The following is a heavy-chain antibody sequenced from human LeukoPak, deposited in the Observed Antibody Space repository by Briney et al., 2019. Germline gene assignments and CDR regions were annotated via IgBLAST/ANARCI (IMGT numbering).Heavy chain of an antibody. D-gene: IGHD3-3*01. Sequence: ASVKVSCKASGYTFTSYYMHWVRQAPGQGLEWMGIINPSGGSTSYAQKFQGGVTMTRDTSTSTVYMELSSLRSEDTAVYYCARDSGVGYFDYWGQGTLVTVSS. J-gene: IGHJ4*02. CDR1: GYTFTSYY. CDR3: ARDSGVGYFDY. CDR2: INPSGGST. V-gene: IGHV1-46*01.